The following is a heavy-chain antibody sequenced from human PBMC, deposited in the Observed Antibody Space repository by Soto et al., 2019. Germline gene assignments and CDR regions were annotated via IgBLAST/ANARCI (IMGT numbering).Heavy chain of an antibody. CDR1: GFTLSSYA. CDR2: ISGSGGST. CDR3: AKASGSSVTSWFDP. Sequence: GGSLRLSCAASGFTLSSYAMSWVRQAPGKGLEWVSAISGSGGSTYYADSVKGRFTISRDNSKNTLYLQMNSLRAEDTAVYYCAKASGSSVTSWFDPWGHGTLVTVSS. D-gene: IGHD3-10*01. J-gene: IGHJ5*02. V-gene: IGHV3-23*01.